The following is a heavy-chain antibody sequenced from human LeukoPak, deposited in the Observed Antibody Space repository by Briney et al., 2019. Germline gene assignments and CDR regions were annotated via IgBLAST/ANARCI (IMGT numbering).Heavy chain of an antibody. D-gene: IGHD5-18*01. CDR3: ASQIRYSYGSYYYYGMDV. CDR1: GYTFTGYY. Sequence: GASVKVSCKASGYTFTGYYMHWVRQAPGQGLEWMGWINPNSGGTSYAQKFQGRVTMTRDTSISTAYMELSRLRSDDTAVYYCASQIRYSYGSYYYYGMDVWGQGTTVTVSS. J-gene: IGHJ6*02. V-gene: IGHV1-2*02. CDR2: INPNSGGT.